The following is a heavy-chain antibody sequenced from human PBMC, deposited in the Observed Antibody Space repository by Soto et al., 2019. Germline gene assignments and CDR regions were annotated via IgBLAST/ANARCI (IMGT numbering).Heavy chain of an antibody. V-gene: IGHV3-48*02. CDR3: ARESPSSQWLPTRYFDY. J-gene: IGHJ4*02. CDR1: RLSYRHDR. CDR2: ISVGGETI. Sequence: GGSLRGCCAASRLSYRHDRMNWVRQAAGKGLEWVSYISVGGETIYYADSVRGRFTISRDNAKNSLFLQMNSLREEDTAVYYCARESPSSQWLPTRYFDYWGQGT. D-gene: IGHD6-19*01.